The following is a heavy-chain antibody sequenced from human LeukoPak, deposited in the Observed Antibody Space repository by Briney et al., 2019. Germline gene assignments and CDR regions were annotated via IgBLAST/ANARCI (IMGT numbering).Heavy chain of an antibody. CDR3: ARSQGGDGYNFVLDY. CDR1: GFTFSSYS. Sequence: SGGSLRLSCAASGFTFSSYSMNCVRQAPGKGLEWVSSISSSSSYIYYADSVKGRFTISRDNAKNSLYLQMNRLRAEDTAVYYCARSQGGDGYNFVLDYWGQGTLVTVSS. CDR2: ISSSSSYI. D-gene: IGHD5-24*01. J-gene: IGHJ4*02. V-gene: IGHV3-21*01.